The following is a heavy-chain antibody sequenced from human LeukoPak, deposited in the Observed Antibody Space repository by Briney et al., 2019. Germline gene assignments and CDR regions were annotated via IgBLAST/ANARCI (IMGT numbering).Heavy chain of an antibody. CDR2: INSDGSTT. D-gene: IGHD6-19*01. J-gene: IGHJ4*02. V-gene: IGHV3-74*01. CDR3: ARSRWLDAFDY. CDR1: GFTFSSYW. Sequence: GGSLRLSCAASGFTFSSYWMHWVRQAPGKGLVWVSRINSDGSTTNYADSVQGRFTISRDNAKNTLYLQMNSLRADDTAVYYCARSRWLDAFDYWGQGTLVTVSS.